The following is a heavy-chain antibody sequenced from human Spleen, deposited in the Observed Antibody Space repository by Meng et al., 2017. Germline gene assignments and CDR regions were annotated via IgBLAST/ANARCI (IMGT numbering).Heavy chain of an antibody. CDR3: ARVPDSGYAYYFDY. V-gene: IGHV1-3*01. J-gene: IGHJ4*02. CDR2: INAGNGNT. D-gene: IGHD5-12*01. CDR1: GYTFTSYA. Sequence: ASVKVSCKASGYTFTSYAMHWLRQAPGQRLEWMGWINAGNGNTKYSQKFQGRVTITRDTSASTAYMELSSLRSEDTAVYYCARVPDSGYAYYFDYWGQGTLVTVSS.